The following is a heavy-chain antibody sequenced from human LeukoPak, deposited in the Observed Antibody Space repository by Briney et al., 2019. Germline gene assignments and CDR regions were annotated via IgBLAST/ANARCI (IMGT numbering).Heavy chain of an antibody. Sequence: ASVKVSCKASGYTFTSYAISCVRQAPGQGLEWMGWIRAHNGDTNHAQQLQGRVTMTTDTSTRTAYMELRSLRSEDTAVYYCARGEFICTINTCYASALDSWGQGTLVTVSS. CDR2: IRAHNGDT. J-gene: IGHJ4*02. V-gene: IGHV1-18*01. D-gene: IGHD2-2*01. CDR1: GYTFTSYA. CDR3: ARGEFICTINTCYASALDS.